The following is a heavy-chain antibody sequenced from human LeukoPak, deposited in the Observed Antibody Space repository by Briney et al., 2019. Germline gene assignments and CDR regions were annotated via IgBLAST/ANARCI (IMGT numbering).Heavy chain of an antibody. J-gene: IGHJ4*02. CDR1: GGSFSGYY. V-gene: IGHV4-34*01. Sequence: SETLSLTCAVYGGSFSGYYWSWIRQPPGKGLEWIGEINHSGSTNYDPSLKSRVTISVDTSKNQFSLKLGSVTAADTAVYYCARHRTEDRAGYPEYYFDYWGQGTLVTVSS. CDR2: INHSGST. CDR3: ARHRTEDRAGYPEYYFDY. D-gene: IGHD3-9*01.